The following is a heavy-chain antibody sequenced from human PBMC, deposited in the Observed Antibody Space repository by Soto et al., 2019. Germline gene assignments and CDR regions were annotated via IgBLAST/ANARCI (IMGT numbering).Heavy chain of an antibody. CDR1: GFTFSSYA. V-gene: IGHV3-30-3*01. CDR2: ISYDGSNK. J-gene: IGHJ6*02. CDR3: ARDGEVQHSSSCRKIQRGMDL. Sequence: PGGSLRLSCAASGFTFSSYAMHWVRQAPGKGLEWVAVISYDGSNKYYADSVKGRFTISRDNSKNTLYLQMNSLRAEDTAVYYCARDGEVQHSSSCRKIQRGMDLWGQGTTVTVSS. D-gene: IGHD6-13*01.